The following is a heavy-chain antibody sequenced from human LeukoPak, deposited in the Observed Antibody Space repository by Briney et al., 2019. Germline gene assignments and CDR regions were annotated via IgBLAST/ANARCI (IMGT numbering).Heavy chain of an antibody. D-gene: IGHD3-22*01. J-gene: IGHJ4*02. CDR3: ARGAYYYDSSGYVPY. V-gene: IGHV1-2*02. Sequence: ASVKVSRKASGYTFTGYYMHWVRQAPGQGLEWMGWINPNSGGTNYAQKFQGRVTMTRDTSISTAYMELSRLRSDDTAVYYCARGAYYYDSSGYVPYWGQGTLVTVSS. CDR2: INPNSGGT. CDR1: GYTFTGYY.